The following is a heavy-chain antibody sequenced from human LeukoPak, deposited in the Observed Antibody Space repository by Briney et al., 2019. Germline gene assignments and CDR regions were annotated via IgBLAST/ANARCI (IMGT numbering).Heavy chain of an antibody. CDR3: VVVITKDRYYYYGMDV. CDR1: GGTFSSYA. CDR2: IIPILGIA. V-gene: IGHV1-69*04. Sequence: SVRVSCKASGGTFSSYAISWVRQAPGQGLEWMGRIIPILGIANYAQKFQGRVTITADKSTSTAYMELSSLRSEDTAVYYCVVVITKDRYYYYGMDVWGQGTTVTVSS. D-gene: IGHD3-22*01. J-gene: IGHJ6*02.